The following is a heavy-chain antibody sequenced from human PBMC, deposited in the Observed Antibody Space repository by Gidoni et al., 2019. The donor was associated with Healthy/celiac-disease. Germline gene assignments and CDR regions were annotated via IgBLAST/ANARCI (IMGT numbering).Heavy chain of an antibody. CDR2: MRSKANSYAT. CDR3: TRNVLRFLEWLVEEAGMDV. D-gene: IGHD3-3*01. CDR1: GFTFSRSP. V-gene: IGHV3-73*01. Sequence: EVQLVESGGGLVQPGGSLKLSCAASGFTFSRSPVHWVRQASGKGLEWVGRMRSKANSYATAYAASVKGRFTISRDDSKNTAYLQMNSLKTEDTAVYYCTRNVLRFLEWLVEEAGMDVWGQGTTVTVSS. J-gene: IGHJ6*02.